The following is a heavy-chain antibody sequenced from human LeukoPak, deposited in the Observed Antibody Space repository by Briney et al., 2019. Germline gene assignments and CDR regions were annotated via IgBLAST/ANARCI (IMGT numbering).Heavy chain of an antibody. CDR2: INPSDGST. Sequence: ALVKVSCKASGYIFISYYIHWVRQAPGQGLEWMGVINPSDGSTNYAQKYQDRVTMTRDTSTRTVYMQLSSLRSDDTAVYYCARDVAREFDYWGQGTLVTVSS. V-gene: IGHV1-46*01. CDR3: ARDVAREFDY. CDR1: GYIFISYY. J-gene: IGHJ4*02.